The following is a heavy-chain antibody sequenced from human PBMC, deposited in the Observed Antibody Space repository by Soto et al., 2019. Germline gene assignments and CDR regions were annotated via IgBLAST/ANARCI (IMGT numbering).Heavy chain of an antibody. Sequence: QVQLVDSGGGEVQPGRSLTISCAASGFTFSTYGMHWVRQTPGKGLEWVAVISYDGTNKFYSDSVKGRFTISRDNFKNTLTLQMNSLRADDTAVYSCAKDLQSYGDYDYYCYGMDVWGLATRVTVSS. J-gene: IGHJ6*02. CDR3: AKDLQSYGDYDYYCYGMDV. CDR2: ISYDGTNK. D-gene: IGHD4-17*01. CDR1: GFTFSTYG. V-gene: IGHV3-30*18.